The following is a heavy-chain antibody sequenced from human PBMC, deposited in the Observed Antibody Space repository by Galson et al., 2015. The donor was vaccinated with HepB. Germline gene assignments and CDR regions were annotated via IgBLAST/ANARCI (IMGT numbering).Heavy chain of an antibody. CDR1: GFTFSSYS. J-gene: IGHJ5*02. CDR2: ISSSSSYI. D-gene: IGHD3-3*01. V-gene: IGHV3-21*01. Sequence: SLRLSCAASGFTFSSYSMNWVRQAPGKGLEWVSSISSSSSYIYYADSVKGRFTISRDNAKNSLYLQMNSLRAEDTAVYYCARVALRPGWSGYYSGGWFDPWGQGTLVTVSS. CDR3: ARVALRPGWSGYYSGGWFDP.